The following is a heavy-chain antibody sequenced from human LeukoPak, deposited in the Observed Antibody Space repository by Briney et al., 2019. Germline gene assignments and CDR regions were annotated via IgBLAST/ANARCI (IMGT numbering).Heavy chain of an antibody. V-gene: IGHV4-59*08. J-gene: IGHJ5*02. D-gene: IGHD6-19*01. CDR3: ARHTIAVPGTPWFDP. CDR2: MYYSGST. CDR1: GFTFSSYA. Sequence: GSLRLSCAASGFTFSSYAMSWIRQPPGKGLEWIGYMYYSGSTNYNPSLKSRVTISVDTSNNQFSLKLSSVTAADTAVYYCARHTIAVPGTPWFDPWGQGTLVTVSS.